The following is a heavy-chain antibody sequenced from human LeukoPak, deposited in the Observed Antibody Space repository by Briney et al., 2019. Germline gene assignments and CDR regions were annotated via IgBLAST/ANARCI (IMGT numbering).Heavy chain of an antibody. Sequence: TGGSLRLSCVASGFPFSSYWRTWVRQAPGKGLEWVANIKQDGSKKSYVDSVKGRFTISRDNAKNSLYLQMNSLRAEDTAIYYCRGVGYFDEGINYGGRGPLVTVSS. J-gene: IGHJ4*02. CDR2: IKQDGSKK. V-gene: IGHV3-7*01. CDR3: RGVGYFDEGINY. CDR1: GFPFSSYW. D-gene: IGHD2/OR15-2a*01.